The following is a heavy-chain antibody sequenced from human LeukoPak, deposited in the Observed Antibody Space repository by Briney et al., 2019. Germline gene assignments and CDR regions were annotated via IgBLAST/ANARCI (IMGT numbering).Heavy chain of an antibody. CDR2: ISSSSSYI. V-gene: IGHV3-21*01. Sequence: PGGSLRLSCAASGFTFSSYSMNWVRQAPGKGLEWVSSISSSSSYIYYADSVKGRFTISRDNAKNSLYLQMNSLRAEDTAVYYCARDKVAVADDYYYGMDVWGQGTTVTVSS. CDR3: ARDKVAVADDYYYGMDV. J-gene: IGHJ6*02. D-gene: IGHD6-19*01. CDR1: GFTFSSYS.